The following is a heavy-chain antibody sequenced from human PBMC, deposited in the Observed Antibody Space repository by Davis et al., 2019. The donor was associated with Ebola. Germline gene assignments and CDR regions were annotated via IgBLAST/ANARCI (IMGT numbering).Heavy chain of an antibody. D-gene: IGHD6-6*01. CDR2: IRSKANSYAT. CDR1: GFTLSSYW. Sequence: GGSLRLSCAASGFTLSSYWMSWVRQASGKGLEWVGRIRSKANSYATAYAASVKGRFTISRDDSKNTAYLQMNSLKTEDTAVYYCTSGIAARPDFDYWGQGTLVTVSS. V-gene: IGHV3-73*01. J-gene: IGHJ4*02. CDR3: TSGIAARPDFDY.